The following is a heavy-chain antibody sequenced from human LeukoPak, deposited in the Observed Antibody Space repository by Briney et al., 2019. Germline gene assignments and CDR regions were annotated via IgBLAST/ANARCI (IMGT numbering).Heavy chain of an antibody. CDR1: GFTFNTYA. J-gene: IGHJ4*02. V-gene: IGHV3-23*01. D-gene: IGHD5/OR15-5a*01. Sequence: PGGSLRLSCAASGFTFNTYAMTWVRQAPEKGLQWVSTISTSGRATYYADSVEGRFTISRDNSKNTLYLQMNSLRADDTAVYYCAEARGSSVYEPFDYWGQGTQVTVSP. CDR3: AEARGSSVYEPFDY. CDR2: ISTSGRAT.